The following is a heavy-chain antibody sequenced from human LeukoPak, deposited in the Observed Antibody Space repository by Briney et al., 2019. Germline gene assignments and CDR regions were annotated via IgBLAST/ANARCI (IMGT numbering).Heavy chain of an antibody. J-gene: IGHJ5*02. CDR1: GFTFSSYS. CDR3: ATLGYCSGGSCP. Sequence: GGSLRLSCAASGFTFSSYSMNWVRQAPGKGLEWVSSISSSSSYIYYADSVKGRFTISRDNAKNSLYLQMNGLRAEDTAVYYCATLGYCSGGSCPGGQGTLVTVSS. D-gene: IGHD2-15*01. CDR2: ISSSSSYI. V-gene: IGHV3-21*01.